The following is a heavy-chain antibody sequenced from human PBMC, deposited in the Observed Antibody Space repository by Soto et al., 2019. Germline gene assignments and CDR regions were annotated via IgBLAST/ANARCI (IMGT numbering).Heavy chain of an antibody. J-gene: IGHJ4*02. CDR3: VRYNSDWLFDY. CDR1: GGSITSSNW. D-gene: IGHD6-19*01. CDR2: IYHSGSS. V-gene: IGHV4-4*02. Sequence: QLQLQESGPGLVKPSETLSLTCAVSGGSITSSNWWTWVRQPPGRGPEWIGEIYHSGSSNHSPSRTSRLTLSVDKAKNQFSLTLRYVTAADTAIFYCVRYNSDWLFDYWGQGTLVTVSS.